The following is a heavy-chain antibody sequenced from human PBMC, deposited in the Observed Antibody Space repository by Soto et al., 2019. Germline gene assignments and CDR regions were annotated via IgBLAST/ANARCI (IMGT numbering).Heavy chain of an antibody. J-gene: IGHJ6*02. D-gene: IGHD3-3*01. CDR2: ITPIFGTP. Sequence: QVQLVQSGAEVKKPGSSVKVSCKASGGTFSSYVISWVRQAPGQGLEWMGGITPIFGTPRYAQNFQGRVTITADESTSTAYMELSSLRSQDTAVYYCARDRGLRYYDFWSGFLFYVMDVWGQGTTVTVSS. V-gene: IGHV1-69*01. CDR1: GGTFSSYV. CDR3: ARDRGLRYYDFWSGFLFYVMDV.